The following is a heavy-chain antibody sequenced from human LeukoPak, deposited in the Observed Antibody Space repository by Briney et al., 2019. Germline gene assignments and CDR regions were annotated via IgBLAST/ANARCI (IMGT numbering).Heavy chain of an antibody. D-gene: IGHD3-3*01. CDR3: ARDCADFWSGYYTPWYFDY. V-gene: IGHV4-34*01. Sequence: KASETLSLTCAVYGGSFSGYYWSWIRQPPGKGLEWIGEINHSGSTNYNPSLKSRVTISVDTSKNQFSLKLSSVTAADTAVYYCARDCADFWSGYYTPWYFDYWGQGTLVTVSS. CDR1: GGSFSGYY. J-gene: IGHJ4*02. CDR2: INHSGST.